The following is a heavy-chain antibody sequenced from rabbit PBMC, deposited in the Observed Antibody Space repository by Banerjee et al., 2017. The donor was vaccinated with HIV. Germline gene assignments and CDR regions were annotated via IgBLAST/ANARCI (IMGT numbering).Heavy chain of an antibody. CDR3: ARDLVGVIGWNFYL. CDR2: INAATGKP. V-gene: IGHV1S40*01. J-gene: IGHJ4*01. D-gene: IGHD1-1*01. Sequence: IACINAATGKPVYATWAKGRFTISRTSSTTVTLRMTSLTAADRATYFCARDLVGVIGWNFYLWGPGTLVTVS.